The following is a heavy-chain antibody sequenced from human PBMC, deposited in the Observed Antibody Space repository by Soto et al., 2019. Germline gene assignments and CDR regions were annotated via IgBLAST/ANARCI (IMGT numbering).Heavy chain of an antibody. J-gene: IGHJ6*02. CDR3: ASRQKAGGSYYSYYYYYGMDV. Sequence: ASVKVSCKGAGYTFTSYDINWGRQATGQGLEWMGWMNPNSGNTGYAQKFQGRVTMTRNTSISTAYMELSSLRSEDTAVYYCASRQKAGGSYYSYYYYYGMDVWGQGTTVTVSS. V-gene: IGHV1-8*01. D-gene: IGHD1-26*01. CDR2: MNPNSGNT. CDR1: GYTFTSYD.